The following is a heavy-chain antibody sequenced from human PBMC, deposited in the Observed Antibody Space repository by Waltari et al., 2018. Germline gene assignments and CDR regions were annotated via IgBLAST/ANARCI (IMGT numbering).Heavy chain of an antibody. Sequence: QVQLQESGPGLVKPSETLSLTCTVSGYSIRSGYYWGWIRQPPGKGLEWSGSIYHSGSTYYNPSLKSRVTISVDTSKNQFSLKLSSVTAADTAVYYCARVEGEKATFGGVIAIHYYYYMDVWGKGTTVTISS. D-gene: IGHD3-16*02. J-gene: IGHJ6*03. V-gene: IGHV4-38-2*02. CDR2: IYHSGST. CDR1: GYSIRSGYY. CDR3: ARVEGEKATFGGVIAIHYYYYMDV.